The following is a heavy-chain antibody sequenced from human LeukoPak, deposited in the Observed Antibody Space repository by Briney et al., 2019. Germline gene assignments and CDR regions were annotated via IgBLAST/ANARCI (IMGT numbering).Heavy chain of an antibody. V-gene: IGHV7-4-1*02. CDR3: AREILRLDY. CDR1: GYTFTGSY. CDR2: INTNTGNP. J-gene: IGHJ4*02. Sequence: ASLNVSCKASGYTFTGSYIHWVRQAPGQGLEWMGWINTNTGNPTYAQGFTGRFVFSLDTSVSTAYLQISSLKAEDTAVYYCAREILRLDYWGQGTLVTVSS. D-gene: IGHD2/OR15-2a*01.